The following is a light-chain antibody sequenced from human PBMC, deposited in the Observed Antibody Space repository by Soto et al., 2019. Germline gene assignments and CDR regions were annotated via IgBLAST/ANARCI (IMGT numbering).Light chain of an antibody. CDR1: HRITT. Sequence: PGEIAPLSCIASHRITTVAWYQQKPGQAPRLLIYGLSIRAPGVPARFSVSGSGTEFTLTISSLQSEDFAVYFCQQYYDWPTFGQGTKVDIK. CDR2: GLS. V-gene: IGKV3-15*01. CDR3: QQYYDWPT. J-gene: IGKJ1*01.